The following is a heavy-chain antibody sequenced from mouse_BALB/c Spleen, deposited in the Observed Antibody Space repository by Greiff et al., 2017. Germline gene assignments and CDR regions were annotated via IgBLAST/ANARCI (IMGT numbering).Heavy chain of an antibody. CDR2: ISSGGSYA. D-gene: IGHD1-2*01. Sequence: EVQGVESGGGLVKPGGSLKLSCAASGFTFSSYAMSWVRQSPEKRLEWVAEISSGGSYAYYPDTVTGRFTISRDNAKNTLYLEMSSLRSEDTAMYYCARPTTATGYYAMDYWGQGTSVTVSS. J-gene: IGHJ4*01. CDR3: ARPTTATGYYAMDY. CDR1: GFTFSSYA. V-gene: IGHV5-9-4*01.